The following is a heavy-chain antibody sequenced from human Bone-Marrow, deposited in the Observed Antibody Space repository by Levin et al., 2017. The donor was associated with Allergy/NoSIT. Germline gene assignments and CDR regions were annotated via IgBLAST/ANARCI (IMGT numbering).Heavy chain of an antibody. D-gene: IGHD2-2*03. CDR2: INPNSGGT. CDR1: GYTFTGYY. Sequence: ASVKVSCKASGYTFTGYYMHWVRQAPGQGLEWMGWINPNSGGTNYAQKFQGRVTMTRDTSISTAYMELSRLRSDDTAVYYCARDVGPWILGYGMDVWGQGTTVTVSS. CDR3: ARDVGPWILGYGMDV. V-gene: IGHV1-2*02. J-gene: IGHJ6*02.